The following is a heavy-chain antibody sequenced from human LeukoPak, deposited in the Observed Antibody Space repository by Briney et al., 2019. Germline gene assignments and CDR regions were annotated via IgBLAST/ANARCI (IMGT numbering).Heavy chain of an antibody. V-gene: IGHV4-34*01. CDR3: ARKEWLVRWNWFDP. CDR1: GGSFSGYY. Sequence: SETLSLTCAVYGGSFSGYYWCWIRQPPGKGLEWIGEINHSGSTNYNPSLKRRVTISVDTSKNQFSLKLSSVTAADTVVYYCARKEWLVRWNWFDPWGQGTLVTVSS. D-gene: IGHD6-19*01. J-gene: IGHJ5*02. CDR2: INHSGST.